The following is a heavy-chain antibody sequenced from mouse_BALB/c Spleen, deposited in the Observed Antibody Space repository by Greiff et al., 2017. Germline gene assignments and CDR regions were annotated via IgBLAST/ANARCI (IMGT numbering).Heavy chain of an antibody. CDR3: AKHIDEERGYAMDD. CDR1: GFSFSDYG. CDR2: ISNLGYSI. D-gene: IGHD2-3*01. V-gene: IGHV5-15*02. Sequence: EVQLVESGGGLVQPGGSRTLSCAASGFSFSDYGMAWVRQAPGKGLEWVAFISNLGYSIYYADTVTGRFTISGENAKNTLYLEMSSLRTEDTAMYYCAKHIDEERGYAMDDWGQGTSVTVSS. J-gene: IGHJ4*01.